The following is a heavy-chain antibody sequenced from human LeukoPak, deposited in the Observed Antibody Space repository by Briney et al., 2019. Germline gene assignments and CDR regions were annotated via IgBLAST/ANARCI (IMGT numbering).Heavy chain of an antibody. Sequence: GASVKVSCKASGYTFTSYDINWVRQATGQGLEWMGWMNPNSGNTGYAQKFQGRVTITTDESTSTAYMELSSLRSEDTAVYYCAAIGSSGYYLKYYLDYWGQGTLVTVSS. CDR3: AAIGSSGYYLKYYLDY. D-gene: IGHD3-22*01. V-gene: IGHV1-8*03. CDR2: MNPNSGNT. J-gene: IGHJ4*02. CDR1: GYTFTSYD.